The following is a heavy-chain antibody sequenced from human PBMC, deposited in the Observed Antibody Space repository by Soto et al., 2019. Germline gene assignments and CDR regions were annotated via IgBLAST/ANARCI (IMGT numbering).Heavy chain of an antibody. CDR3: ARVGGYCSGGSCYSLDNWFDP. CDR1: GGSFSGYY. Sequence: SETLSLTCAVYGGSFSGYYWSWIRQPPGKGLEWIGEINHSGSTNYNPSLKSRVTISVDTSKNQFSLKLSSVTAADTAVYYCARVGGYCSGGSCYSLDNWFDPWGQGTLVTVSS. CDR2: INHSGST. V-gene: IGHV4-34*01. J-gene: IGHJ5*02. D-gene: IGHD2-15*01.